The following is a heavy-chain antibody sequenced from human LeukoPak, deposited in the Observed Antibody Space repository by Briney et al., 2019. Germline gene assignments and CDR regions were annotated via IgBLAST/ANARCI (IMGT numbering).Heavy chain of an antibody. CDR1: GFTFSTYS. CDR2: TSSSGSGGNT. V-gene: IGHV3-23*01. J-gene: IGHJ2*01. D-gene: IGHD1-26*01. Sequence: GGSLRLSCAASGFTFSTYSMHWVRQAPGKGLEWVSGTSSSGSGGNTYYADSVKGRFTISRDSSKNTLFLHMNTLRAEDTAIYYCAKDRTVGASYWYFDLWGRGTLVTVSS. CDR3: AKDRTVGASYWYFDL.